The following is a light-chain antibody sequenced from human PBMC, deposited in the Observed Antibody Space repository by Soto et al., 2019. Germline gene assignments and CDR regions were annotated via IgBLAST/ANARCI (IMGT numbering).Light chain of an antibody. CDR3: QVWDNSSDHPYV. V-gene: IGLV3-21*02. CDR2: DDN. Sequence: SYELTQPPSVSVAPGQTARITCGGNNIGSKSVHWYQQKPGQAPVPVVYDDNDRPSGIPERFSGSKSENTATLTITRVEAGDEADYFCQVWDNSSDHPYVFGTGTKVTVL. CDR1: NIGSKS. J-gene: IGLJ1*01.